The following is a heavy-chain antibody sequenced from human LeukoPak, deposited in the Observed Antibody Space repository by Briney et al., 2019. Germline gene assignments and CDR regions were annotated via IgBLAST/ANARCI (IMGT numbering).Heavy chain of an antibody. Sequence: PGGSLRLSCAASRFSVNGTHMSWVRQAPGKGLEWVSAMYTGGTTYYADSVQGRFTIYRDNSKNTLYLQMNSLRAEDTAVYYCAKDEATSGGGLASWGQGTLVSVSS. CDR1: RFSVNGTH. CDR2: MYTGGTT. CDR3: AKDEATSGGGLAS. D-gene: IGHD3-16*01. J-gene: IGHJ4*02. V-gene: IGHV3-53*05.